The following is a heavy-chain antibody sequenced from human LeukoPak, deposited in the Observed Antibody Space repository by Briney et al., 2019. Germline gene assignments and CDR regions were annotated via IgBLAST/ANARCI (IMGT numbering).Heavy chain of an antibody. CDR2: ITGSGGST. D-gene: IGHD3-10*01. CDR1: GFTFSSYA. V-gene: IGHV3-23*01. Sequence: PGGSPRLSCAASGFTFSSYAMSWVRQAPGKGLEWVSAITGSGGSTHYADSVKGRFTISRDNSKNTLYLQMNSLRAEDTAVYYCAKSGSGSYLYYFDYWGQGTLVTVSS. CDR3: AKSGSGSYLYYFDY. J-gene: IGHJ4*02.